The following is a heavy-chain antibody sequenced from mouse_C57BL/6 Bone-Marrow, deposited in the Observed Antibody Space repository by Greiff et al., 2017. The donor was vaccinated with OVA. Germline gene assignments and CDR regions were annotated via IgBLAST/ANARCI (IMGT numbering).Heavy chain of an antibody. J-gene: IGHJ3*01. CDR1: GYTFTSYW. D-gene: IGHD1-1*02. Sequence: QVQLQQPGAELVKPGASVKLSCKASGYTFTSYWMHWVKPRPGQGLEWIGLIHPNSGSTNYNEKFKSKATLTVDKSSSTAYMQLSSLTSEDSAVDYCARWWGSLFAYWGQGTLVTVSA. CDR3: ARWWGSLFAY. CDR2: IHPNSGST. V-gene: IGHV1-64*01.